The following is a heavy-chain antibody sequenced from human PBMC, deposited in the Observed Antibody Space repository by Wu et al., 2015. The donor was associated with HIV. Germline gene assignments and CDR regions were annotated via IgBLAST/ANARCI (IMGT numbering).Heavy chain of an antibody. CDR3: ARDLGDYYNSGTPGYY. CDR1: GYPFKSYG. V-gene: IGHV1-18*04. Sequence: QVQLVQSEAEVKKPGASVKVSCKTSGYPFKSYGFSWVRQAPGQGLEWMGWISPYNGNTYYVEKFQARVTMTTDTSTSTAYMELRSLRSDDTAVYFCARDLGDYYNSGTPGYYWGQGTLVTVSS. J-gene: IGHJ4*02. CDR2: ISPYNGNT. D-gene: IGHD3-10*01.